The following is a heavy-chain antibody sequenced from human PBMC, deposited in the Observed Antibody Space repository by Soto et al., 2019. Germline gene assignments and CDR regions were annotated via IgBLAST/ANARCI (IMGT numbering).Heavy chain of an antibody. Sequence: EVQLVESGGGLVKPGGSLRLSCAASVFTFSNAWMSWVRQAPGKGLEWVGRIKSKTDGETTDYAAPVKGRFTISRDDTKNTMYLQMNSLKTEDTDVYYCTTDSRVTRDGYWYLDLWGRGTLVNVSS. CDR2: IKSKTDGETT. CDR1: VFTFSNAW. V-gene: IGHV3-15*01. J-gene: IGHJ2*01. D-gene: IGHD4-17*01. CDR3: TTDSRVTRDGYWYLDL.